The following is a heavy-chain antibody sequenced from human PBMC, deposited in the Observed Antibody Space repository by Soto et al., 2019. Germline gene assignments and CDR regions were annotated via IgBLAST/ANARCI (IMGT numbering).Heavy chain of an antibody. CDR1: GFTFSSYG. D-gene: IGHD3-22*01. V-gene: IGHV3-30*18. J-gene: IGHJ1*01. CDR2: ISYDESNK. Sequence: GGSLRLSCAASGFTFSSYGMHWVRQAPGKGLEWVAVISYDESNKYYADPVKGRFTISRDNSKNTLYLQMNSLRAEDTAVYYWTKGVVVITSYFQLWGQGTRVTVSS. CDR3: TKGVVVITSYFQL.